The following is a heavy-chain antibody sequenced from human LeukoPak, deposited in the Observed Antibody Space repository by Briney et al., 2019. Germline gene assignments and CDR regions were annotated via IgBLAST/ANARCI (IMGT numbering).Heavy chain of an antibody. CDR1: GFTFNNAW. CDR2: IKQDGSVI. Sequence: GGSLRLSCSVSGFTFNNAWLYWFRQAPGKGLEWVALIKQDGSVIHYVDSVKGRFTISRDNAKNSLSLQMNSLRADDTAVYYCAGDEGWTFDIWGQGTKVTVSS. CDR3: AGDEGWTFDI. J-gene: IGHJ3*02. D-gene: IGHD5-24*01. V-gene: IGHV3-7*01.